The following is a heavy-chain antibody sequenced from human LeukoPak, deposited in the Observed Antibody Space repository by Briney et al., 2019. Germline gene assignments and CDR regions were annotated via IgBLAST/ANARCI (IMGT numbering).Heavy chain of an antibody. CDR3: ARDPYSSGWWGYYYYGMDV. CDR1: GFTFSSYA. Sequence: GGSLRLSCAASGFTFSSYAMHWVRQAPGKGLEWVAVISYDGSNKYYADSVKGRFTISRDNSKNTLDLQMNSLRAEDTAVYYCARDPYSSGWWGYYYYGMDVWGQGTTVTVSS. V-gene: IGHV3-30-3*01. D-gene: IGHD6-19*01. CDR2: ISYDGSNK. J-gene: IGHJ6*02.